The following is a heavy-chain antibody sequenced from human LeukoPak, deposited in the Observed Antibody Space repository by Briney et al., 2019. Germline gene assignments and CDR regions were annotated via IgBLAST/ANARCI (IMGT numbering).Heavy chain of an antibody. CDR1: GFTFSSYG. D-gene: IGHD4-17*01. J-gene: IGHJ4*02. CDR2: ISYDGSNK. V-gene: IGHV3-30*03. CDR3: ARDLLRHGDFDY. Sequence: QSGGSLRLSCAASGFTFSSYGMHWVRQAPGKGLEWVAVISYDGSNKYYADSVKGRFTISRDNAKNSLYLQMNSLRAEDTAVYYCARDLLRHGDFDYWGPGTLVTVSS.